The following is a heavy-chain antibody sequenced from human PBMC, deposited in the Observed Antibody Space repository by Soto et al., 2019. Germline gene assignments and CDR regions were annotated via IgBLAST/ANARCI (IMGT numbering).Heavy chain of an antibody. D-gene: IGHD3-9*01. J-gene: IGHJ4*02. V-gene: IGHV4-39*01. CDR2: IYHSGAT. CDR1: AGSIRRAEYF. Sequence: SETLSLTCSVFAGSIRRAEYFWGWDRLPPGKGVDCIGSIYHSGATFFDPYLRSRVTLSVDTPNNQFSLRLSSVTAADTAVYYCGRLEGLATISYYFDYWGQGALVTVS. CDR3: GRLEGLATISYYFDY.